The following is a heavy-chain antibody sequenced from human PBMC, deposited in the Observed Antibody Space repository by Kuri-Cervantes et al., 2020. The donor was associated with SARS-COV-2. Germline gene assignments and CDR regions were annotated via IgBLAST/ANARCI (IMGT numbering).Heavy chain of an antibody. D-gene: IGHD6-13*01. CDR1: GYTFTGYY. CDR3: ARDLRWAAAGKATSVDY. V-gene: IGHV1-2*02. CDR2: INPNSGGT. Sequence: ASVKVSCKASGYTFTGYYMHWVRQAPGQGLEWMGWINPNSGGTNYAQKFQGRVTMTRDTSISTAYVELSRLRSDDTAVYYCARDLRWAAAGKATSVDYWGQGTLVTVSS. J-gene: IGHJ4*02.